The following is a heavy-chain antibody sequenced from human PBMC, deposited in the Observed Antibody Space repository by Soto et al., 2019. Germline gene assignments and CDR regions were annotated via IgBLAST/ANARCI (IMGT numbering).Heavy chain of an antibody. J-gene: IGHJ4*02. Sequence: QVTLKESGPVLVKPTETVMLTCTVTGFSLSSDRMGVNWIRQPPGKALEWLAHNFSNDERSYNTSLKSRLTISKDTSKSQVVLTMTNMDPVDTATYYCAQYRTAMEYYFDSWGQGTLVTVSS. D-gene: IGHD5-18*01. V-gene: IGHV2-26*01. CDR1: GFSLSSDRMG. CDR3: AQYRTAMEYYFDS. CDR2: NFSNDER.